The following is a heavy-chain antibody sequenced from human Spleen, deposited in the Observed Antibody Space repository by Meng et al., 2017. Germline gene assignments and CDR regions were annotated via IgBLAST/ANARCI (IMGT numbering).Heavy chain of an antibody. CDR2: MNPNTGST. Sequence: QVKLVQSGAEVKKPGASVKVSCKASGYTFTDYDINWVRQATGQGLEWMGWMNPNTGSTGYAQNFKGRVSMTRDTSITTAYMELSSLRSEDTAVYYCARGIYYYYQGDYWGQGTVVTVSS. V-gene: IGHV1-8*01. D-gene: IGHD3-10*01. CDR3: ARGIYYYYQGDY. J-gene: IGHJ4*02. CDR1: GYTFTDYD.